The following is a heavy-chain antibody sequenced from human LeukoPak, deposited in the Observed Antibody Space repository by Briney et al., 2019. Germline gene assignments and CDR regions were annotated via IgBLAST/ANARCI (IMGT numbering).Heavy chain of an antibody. D-gene: IGHD2-8*01. CDR3: ARGRYCTNGVCYFGPHGRYEYFQH. V-gene: IGHV3-21*01. Sequence: PGGSLRLSCAASGFTFSRYSMNWVRQAPGKGLEGVSSISPTSSYIYYADSVKGRFTISRDNAKNSLYLHMNSLRVEDTAVYYCARGRYCTNGVCYFGPHGRYEYFQHWGQGTLVTVSS. CDR1: GFTFSRYS. CDR2: ISPTSSYI. J-gene: IGHJ1*01.